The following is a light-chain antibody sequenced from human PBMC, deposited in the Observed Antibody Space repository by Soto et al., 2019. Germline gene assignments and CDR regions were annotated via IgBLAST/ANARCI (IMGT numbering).Light chain of an antibody. J-gene: IGKJ4*01. CDR2: DAS. CDR1: QDVSAS. CDR3: QQSDNLPPT. V-gene: IGKV1-33*01. Sequence: DIQMTPSPSCLSASVGARDTITCQASQDVSASLNWYQQKPGRAPKLLIYDASNLETGVPSRFRGSGSGTDFTFTISSLQAEDIATYYCQQSDNLPPTFGGGTKVEI.